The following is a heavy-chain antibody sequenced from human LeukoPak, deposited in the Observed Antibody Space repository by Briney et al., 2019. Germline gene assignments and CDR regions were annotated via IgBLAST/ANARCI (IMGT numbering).Heavy chain of an antibody. V-gene: IGHV1-18*01. CDR1: GDTFTNYG. Sequence: ASVKVSCKASGDTFTNYGINWVRQAPGQRPEWMGWFSTYNGDTKYAQKLKGRLTLTADTLKTTAYMELRTLISDDTATYYCAIGQGVITWGGADVYDVWGQGTTVIV. CDR2: FSTYNGDT. J-gene: IGHJ3*01. D-gene: IGHD3-16*01. CDR3: AIGQGVITWGGADVYDV.